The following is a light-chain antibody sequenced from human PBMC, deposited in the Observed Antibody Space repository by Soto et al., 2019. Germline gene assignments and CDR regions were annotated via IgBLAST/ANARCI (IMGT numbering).Light chain of an antibody. Sequence: EIVMTQSPATLSVSPGERATLSCRASQSVNSNLAWYQQRPGQPPRLLIYDAFTRATGTPARFSGSGSGTEFTLTIINLQSEDFAVYYCLQYNKWPPFTFGPGTKVDIK. CDR3: LQYNKWPPFT. V-gene: IGKV3-15*01. CDR1: QSVNSN. CDR2: DAF. J-gene: IGKJ3*01.